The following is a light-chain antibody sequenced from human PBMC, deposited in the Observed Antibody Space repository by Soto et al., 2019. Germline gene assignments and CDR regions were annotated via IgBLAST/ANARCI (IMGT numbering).Light chain of an antibody. Sequence: PVSQSPYTLSASVGDRVTITCRASQTIISRLAWYLEKPGKAPKLLIYKASSLESGVPSRFSGSGSGTEFTLTISSLQPDDFATKSSQPDNSQATFAQGTK. CDR3: QPDNSQAT. CDR2: KAS. J-gene: IGKJ1*01. V-gene: IGKV1-5*03. CDR1: QTIISR.